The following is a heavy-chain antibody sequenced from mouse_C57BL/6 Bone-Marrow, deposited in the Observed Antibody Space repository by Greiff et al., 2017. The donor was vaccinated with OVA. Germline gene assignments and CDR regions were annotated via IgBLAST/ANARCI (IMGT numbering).Heavy chain of an antibody. D-gene: IGHD2-3*01. J-gene: IGHJ4*01. CDR2: ISSGGSYI. CDR3: ARHPGWRLDAMDY. CDR1: GFTFSSYG. Sequence: DVQLVESGGDLVKPGGSLKLSCAASGFTFSSYGMSWVRQTPDKRLEWVATISSGGSYIYYPDSVKGRFTISRDNAKSTLYLQMSSLKSEDTAMYYCARHPGWRLDAMDYWGQGTSVTVSS. V-gene: IGHV5-6*01.